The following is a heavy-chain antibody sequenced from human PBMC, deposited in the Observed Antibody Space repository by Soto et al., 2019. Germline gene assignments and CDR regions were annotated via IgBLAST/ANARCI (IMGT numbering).Heavy chain of an antibody. Sequence: EVQLVESGGGLVQPGRSMRLSCAASGFTFDDYAMHWVRQAPGKGLAWVSGISWNSGSIGYADSVKGRFTISRDNAKNSLYLQMNSLRAEDTALYYCAKASSSVARYYFDYWGQGTLVTVSS. CDR2: ISWNSGSI. D-gene: IGHD6-19*01. J-gene: IGHJ4*02. V-gene: IGHV3-9*01. CDR1: GFTFDDYA. CDR3: AKASSSVARYYFDY.